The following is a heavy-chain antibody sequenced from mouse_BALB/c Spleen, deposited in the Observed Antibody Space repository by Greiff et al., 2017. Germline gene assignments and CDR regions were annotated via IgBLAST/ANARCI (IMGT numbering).Heavy chain of an antibody. J-gene: IGHJ3*01. CDR1: GFAFSSYD. Sequence: EVMLVESGGGLVKPGGSLKLSCAASGFAFSSYDMSWVRQTPEKRLAWVAYISSGGGSTYYPDTVKGRFTISRDNAKNTLYLQMSSLKSEDTAMYYCARHDGNYEDYWGQGTLVTVSA. V-gene: IGHV5-12-1*01. CDR2: ISSGGGST. D-gene: IGHD2-1*01. CDR3: ARHDGNYEDY.